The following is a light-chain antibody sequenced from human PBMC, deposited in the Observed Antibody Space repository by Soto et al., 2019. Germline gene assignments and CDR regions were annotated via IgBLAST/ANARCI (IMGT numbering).Light chain of an antibody. CDR3: QQYNSSSVT. CDR1: QSISSW. V-gene: IGKV1-5*03. Sequence: DIQMTQSPSTLSASVGDRVTITCRASQSISSWLAWYQQKPGKAPKLLIYKASSLESGVPSRFSGSGSGTEFTLTISSLQPDDFATYYCQQYNSSSVTFGKGTKV. CDR2: KAS. J-gene: IGKJ1*01.